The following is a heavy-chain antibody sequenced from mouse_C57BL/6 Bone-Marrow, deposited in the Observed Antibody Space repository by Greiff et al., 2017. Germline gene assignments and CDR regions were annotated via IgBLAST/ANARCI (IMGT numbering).Heavy chain of an antibody. J-gene: IGHJ1*03. V-gene: IGHV1-52*01. D-gene: IGHD1-1*01. Sequence: RPIQGLEWIGNIDPSDSETHYNQKFKDKATLTVDKSSSTAYMQLSSLTSEDFAVYYCARKGVITTVVDHWYFDVWGTGTTVTVSS. CDR3: ARKGVITTVVDHWYFDV. CDR2: IDPSDSET.